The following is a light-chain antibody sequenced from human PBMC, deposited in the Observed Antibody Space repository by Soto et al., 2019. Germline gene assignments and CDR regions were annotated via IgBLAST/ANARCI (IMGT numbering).Light chain of an antibody. V-gene: IGLV3-21*02. CDR3: QVWDSSSDHPV. CDR1: NVGSES. CDR2: DDS. Sequence: SYELTQPPSVSVAPGQTARITCGGANVGSESVHWYQQKPGQAPVVVVYDDSDRPSGIPERFSGSNSGNTATLTIYRVEAGDEADYYCQVWDSSSDHPVFGGGTKLTVL. J-gene: IGLJ2*01.